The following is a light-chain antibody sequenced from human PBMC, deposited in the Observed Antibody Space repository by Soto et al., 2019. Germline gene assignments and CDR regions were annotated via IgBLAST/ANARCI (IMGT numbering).Light chain of an antibody. CDR2: ATS. J-gene: IGKJ4*01. V-gene: IGKV3-20*01. Sequence: ENVLTQSTGTLSLSPGERATLSCRASQNVISSYLAWYQQKPGQAPSLLVYATSSRAAGIPDRFSGSGSGTDFSLTISRLEPEDFAVYYCQQYDSSHLTFGGGTKLEIK. CDR3: QQYDSSHLT. CDR1: QNVISSY.